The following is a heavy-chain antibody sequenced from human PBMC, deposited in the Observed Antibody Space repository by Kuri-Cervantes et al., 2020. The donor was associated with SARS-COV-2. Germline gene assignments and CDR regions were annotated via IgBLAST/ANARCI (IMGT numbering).Heavy chain of an antibody. D-gene: IGHD2-2*01. V-gene: IGHV3-30*04. CDR2: ISYDGSKK. CDR1: GFTFSSYA. CDR3: ARGKGYCSSTSCAHYYYYYYMDV. J-gene: IGHJ6*03. Sequence: GGSLRLSCAASGFTFSSYAMHWVRQAPGKGLEWVAVISYDGSKKYYADSVKGRFTISRDNSKNTLYLQMNSLRAEDTAVYYCARGKGYCSSTSCAHYYYYYYMDVWGKGTTVTVSS.